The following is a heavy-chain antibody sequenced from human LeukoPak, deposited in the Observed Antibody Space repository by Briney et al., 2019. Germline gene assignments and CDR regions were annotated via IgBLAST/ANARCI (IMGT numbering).Heavy chain of an antibody. J-gene: IGHJ4*02. V-gene: IGHV3-11*01. Sequence: PGGSLRLSCAASGFTFSDYYMGWIRQAPGKGLEWVSYITNSGTNTYYADSVEGRFTVSRDNAKNSLYLQMNSLRAEDTALYYCAKDSSRFHWGQGTLVTVSS. CDR2: ITNSGTNT. CDR3: AKDSSRFH. D-gene: IGHD6-13*01. CDR1: GFTFSDYY.